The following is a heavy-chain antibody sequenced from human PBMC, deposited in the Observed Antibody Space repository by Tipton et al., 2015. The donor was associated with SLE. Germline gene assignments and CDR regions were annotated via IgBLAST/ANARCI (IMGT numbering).Heavy chain of an antibody. J-gene: IGHJ3*02. CDR3: AREGDKPGLGAFDI. V-gene: IGHV3-30*04. CDR1: GFTFSSYA. CDR2: ISYDGSNK. Sequence: SLRLSCAASGFTFSSYAMHWVRQAPGKGLEWVAVISYDGSNKYYADSVKGRFTISRDNSKNTLYLQMNSLRAEGTAVYYCAREGDKPGLGAFDIWGQGTMVTVSS. D-gene: IGHD2-21*02.